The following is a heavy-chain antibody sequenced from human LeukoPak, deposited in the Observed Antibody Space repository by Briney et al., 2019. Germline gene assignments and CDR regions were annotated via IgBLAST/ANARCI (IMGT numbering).Heavy chain of an antibody. V-gene: IGHV3-7*03. J-gene: IGHJ6*04. Sequence: PGGSLRLSCAASGFTFSSYWMCWVRQAPGKGLEWVANIKQDGSEKYYVDSVKGRFTISRDNAKNSLYLQMNSLRAEDTAVYYCARDPIIAVADHYYYYGMDVWGKGTTVTVSS. CDR3: ARDPIIAVADHYYYYGMDV. CDR2: IKQDGSEK. CDR1: GFTFSSYW. D-gene: IGHD6-19*01.